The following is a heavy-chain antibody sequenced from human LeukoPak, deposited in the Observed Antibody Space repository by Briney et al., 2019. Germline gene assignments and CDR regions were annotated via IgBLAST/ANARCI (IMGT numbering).Heavy chain of an antibody. CDR2: ISSSSSYI. J-gene: IGHJ4*02. D-gene: IGHD1-26*01. V-gene: IGHV3-21*01. CDR3: ARGDDGGSYYGLIH. CDR1: GFTFSSYS. Sequence: GGSLRLSCAASGFTFSSYSMNWVRQAPGKGLEWVSSISSSSSYIYYADSVKGRFTISRDNAKNTLYLQMNSLRAEDTAVYYCARGDDGGSYYGLIHWGQGTLVTVSS.